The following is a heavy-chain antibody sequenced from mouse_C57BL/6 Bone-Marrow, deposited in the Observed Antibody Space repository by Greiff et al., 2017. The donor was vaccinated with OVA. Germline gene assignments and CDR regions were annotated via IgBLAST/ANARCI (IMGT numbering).Heavy chain of an antibody. V-gene: IGHV1-26*01. Sequence: VQLQQSGPELVKPGASVKISCKASGYTFTDYYMNWVKQSHGKSLEWIGDINPNNGGTSYNQKFKGKATLTVDKSSSTAYMELRSLTSEDSAVYYCARGYYGSSPYAMDYWGQGTSVTVSS. CDR1: GYTFTDYY. D-gene: IGHD1-1*01. CDR3: ARGYYGSSPYAMDY. CDR2: INPNNGGT. J-gene: IGHJ4*01.